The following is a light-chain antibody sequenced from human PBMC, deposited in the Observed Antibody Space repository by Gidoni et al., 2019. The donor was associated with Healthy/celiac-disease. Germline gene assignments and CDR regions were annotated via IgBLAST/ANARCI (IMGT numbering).Light chain of an antibody. CDR1: SSNIGAGYD. Sequence: QSVLTQPPSVSGAPGQRVTISCTGRSSNIGAGYDVHWYQQLPGTAPKLLIYGNSNRPSGVPDRFSGSKSGTSASLAITGLQAEDEADYYCQSYDSSRGVVFGGGTKLTVL. CDR2: GNS. V-gene: IGLV1-40*01. J-gene: IGLJ2*01. CDR3: QSYDSSRGVV.